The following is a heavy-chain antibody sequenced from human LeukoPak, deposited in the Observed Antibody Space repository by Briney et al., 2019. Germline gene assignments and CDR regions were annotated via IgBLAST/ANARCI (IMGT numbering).Heavy chain of an antibody. D-gene: IGHD6-19*01. CDR2: IIPIFGTP. J-gene: IGHJ4*02. CDR1: GGTFSSYA. Sequence: SVKVSCKASGGTFSSYATSWVRQAPGQGLEWMGRIIPIFGTPNYAQKFQGRVTITTDESTSTAYMELSSLRSEDTAVYYCARERDGWYDGVYWGQGTLVTVSS. CDR3: ARERDGWYDGVY. V-gene: IGHV1-69*05.